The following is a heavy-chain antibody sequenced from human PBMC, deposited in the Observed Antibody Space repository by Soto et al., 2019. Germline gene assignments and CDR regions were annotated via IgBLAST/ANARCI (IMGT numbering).Heavy chain of an antibody. CDR2: INPGGVST. D-gene: IGHD6-13*01. CDR3: ARGLKTAAGTRLSH. J-gene: IGHJ4*02. V-gene: IGHV1-46*01. CDR1: GYTFINYY. Sequence: ASVKVSFNASGYTFINYYMHWVRQAPGQGLVWRGIINPGGVSTTYALKFHGRVTMTSDTSTSTVYMELSNLKSEDTAVYYCARGLKTAAGTRLSHWGQGNLVNVSS.